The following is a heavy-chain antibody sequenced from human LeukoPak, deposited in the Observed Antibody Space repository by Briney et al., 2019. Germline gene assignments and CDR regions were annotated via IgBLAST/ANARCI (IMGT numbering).Heavy chain of an antibody. J-gene: IGHJ4*02. CDR1: GGSISSGSYY. D-gene: IGHD3-22*01. CDR2: IYTSGST. V-gene: IGHV4-61*02. Sequence: SQTLSLTCTVSGGSISSGSYYWSWIRQPAGKGLEWIGRIYTSGSTNYNPSLKSRVTISVDTSKSQFSLKLSSVTAADTAVYYCARSPDYYDSSGLDYWGQGTLVTVSS. CDR3: ARSPDYYDSSGLDY.